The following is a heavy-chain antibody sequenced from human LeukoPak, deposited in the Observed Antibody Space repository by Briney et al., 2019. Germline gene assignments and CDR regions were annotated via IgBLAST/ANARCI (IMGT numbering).Heavy chain of an antibody. J-gene: IGHJ4*02. Sequence: SETLSLTCNVSGGSISSTNYYWGWIRQAPGKGLEWLGNVYYTGTTYYNPSLKSRLTISVDTSNNQFSLKLSSVTAADTAVYYCARVTFPLRYFDWLTYPDYFDYWGQGTLVTVSS. CDR2: VYYTGTT. CDR1: GGSISSTNYY. V-gene: IGHV4-39*07. CDR3: ARVTFPLRYFDWLTYPDYFDY. D-gene: IGHD3-9*01.